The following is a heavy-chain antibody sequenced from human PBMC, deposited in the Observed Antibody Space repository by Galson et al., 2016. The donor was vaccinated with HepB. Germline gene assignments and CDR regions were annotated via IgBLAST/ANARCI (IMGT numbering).Heavy chain of an antibody. CDR2: SSANGGRT. D-gene: IGHD6-13*01. Sequence: SLRLSCAASGFTFSSYAMNWVRQVPGKGLEWVSVSSANGGRTYYADSVKGRFTISRDKSKNTLYLQMNSLRAGYTAVYYCAKSATVGQQGTLSYFDHWGQGTRVTVAS. CDR1: GFTFSSYA. CDR3: AKSATVGQQGTLSYFDH. J-gene: IGHJ4*02. V-gene: IGHV3-23*01.